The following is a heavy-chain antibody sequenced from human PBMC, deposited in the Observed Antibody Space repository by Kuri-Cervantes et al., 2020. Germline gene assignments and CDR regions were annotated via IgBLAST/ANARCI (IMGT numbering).Heavy chain of an antibody. Sequence: ASVKVSCKASGYTFTGYYMIWVRQAPGQGLEWMGWINPNSGGTKFAQKFQGRVTMTRDTSTSAVYMELRSLRSDDTAVYYCARDISWFGELLLRSDYYYYYYGMDVWGQGTTVTVSS. V-gene: IGHV1-2*02. CDR2: INPNSGGT. J-gene: IGHJ6*02. CDR1: GYTFTGYY. CDR3: ARDISWFGELLLRSDYYYYYYGMDV. D-gene: IGHD3-10*01.